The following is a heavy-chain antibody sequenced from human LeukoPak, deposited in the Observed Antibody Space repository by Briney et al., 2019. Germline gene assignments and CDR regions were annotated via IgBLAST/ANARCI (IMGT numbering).Heavy chain of an antibody. J-gene: IGHJ4*02. Sequence: SVKVSSKASRGTFTSYAISWVRQAPGQGLEWMGRIITIFGTANYVQKFQGRVTITPDESTRTAYMELSSLRSEDTAVYYCARENFGVVIDYWGQGTLVTVSS. CDR1: RGTFTSYA. D-gene: IGHD3-3*01. CDR2: IITIFGTA. CDR3: ARENFGVVIDY. V-gene: IGHV1-69*15.